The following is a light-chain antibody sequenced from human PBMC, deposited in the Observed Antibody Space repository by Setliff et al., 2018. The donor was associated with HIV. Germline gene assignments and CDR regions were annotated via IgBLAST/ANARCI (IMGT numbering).Light chain of an antibody. Sequence: QSVLAQPASVSGSPGQSITISCTGTSSDVGTYNAVYWYQQHPGKAPKLMIYDVSTRPSGVSNRFSGSKSGNTASLTISGLQTEDEADYYCSSYTSTSTWVFGGGTKVTVL. V-gene: IGLV2-14*01. CDR2: DVS. CDR1: SSDVGTYNA. CDR3: SSYTSTSTWV. J-gene: IGLJ3*02.